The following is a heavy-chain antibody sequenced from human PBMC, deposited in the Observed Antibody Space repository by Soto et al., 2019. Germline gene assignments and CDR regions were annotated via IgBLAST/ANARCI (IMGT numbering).Heavy chain of an antibody. J-gene: IGHJ4*02. CDR1: GGTFSSYA. V-gene: IGHV1-69*01. CDR2: IIPIFGTA. CDR3: ARGFGELLEYYFDY. Sequence: QVQLVQSGAEVQKPGSSVKVSCKASGGTFSSYAISWVRQAPGQGLEWMGGIIPIFGTANYAQKFQGRVTITADESTSIAYMELSSLRSEDTAVYYCARGFGELLEYYFDYWGQGTLVTVSS. D-gene: IGHD3-10*01.